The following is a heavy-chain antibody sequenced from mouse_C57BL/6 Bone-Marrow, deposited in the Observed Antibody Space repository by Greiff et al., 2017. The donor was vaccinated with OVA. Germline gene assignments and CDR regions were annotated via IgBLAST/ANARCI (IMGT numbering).Heavy chain of an antibody. J-gene: IGHJ3*01. V-gene: IGHV1-15*01. CDR3: HIYYDFAY. CDR1: GYTFTDYE. CDR2: ISPETGGT. Sequence: QVQLKQSGAELVRPGASVTLSCKASGYTFTDYEMHWVQQTPVHGLEWLGAISPETGGTAYNQKVKGKSILTADKSSSTAYMWLRSRTSEDSAVYYCHIYYDFAYWGQGTLVTVSA. D-gene: IGHD2-4*01.